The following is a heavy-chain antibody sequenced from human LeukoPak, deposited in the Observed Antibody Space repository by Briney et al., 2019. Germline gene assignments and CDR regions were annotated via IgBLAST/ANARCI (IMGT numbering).Heavy chain of an antibody. Sequence: ASVKVSCKASGYTFTGYYMHWVRQAPGQGLEWMGWVSPNNGDTNYAQKFQGRVTMTQDTTINTAYMELSRLRSDDTAVYYCARDRESLETGNFDYYYYMDVWGKGTTVTVSS. CDR3: ARDRESLETGNFDYYYYMDV. CDR1: GYTFTGYY. CDR2: VSPNNGDT. D-gene: IGHD1-1*01. J-gene: IGHJ6*03. V-gene: IGHV1-2*02.